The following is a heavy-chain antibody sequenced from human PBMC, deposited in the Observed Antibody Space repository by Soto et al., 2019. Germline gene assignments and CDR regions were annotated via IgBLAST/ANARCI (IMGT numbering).Heavy chain of an antibody. D-gene: IGHD4-17*01. Sequence: EVQLLESGGGLVQPGGSLRLSCAASGFTFSGYAMSWVRQAPGKGLEWVSGYRGNGGSTYYADSVKGRFTMSRDNSQXXXYLXXXXXXXXXXXXXXXXXXRGDSLYYCMDVWGKGXTVTVSS. V-gene: IGHV3-23*01. CDR3: XXXRGDSLYYCMDV. J-gene: IGHJ6*03. CDR2: YRGNGGST. CDR1: GFTFSGYA.